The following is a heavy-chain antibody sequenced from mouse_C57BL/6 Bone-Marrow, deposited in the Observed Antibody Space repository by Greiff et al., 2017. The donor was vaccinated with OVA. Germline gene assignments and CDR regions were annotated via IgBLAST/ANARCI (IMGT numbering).Heavy chain of an antibody. CDR1: GYTFTDYY. CDR2: INPYNGGT. Sequence: VQLKQSGPVLVKPGASVKMSCKASGYTFTDYYMNWVKQSHGKSLEWIGVINPYNGGTSYNQKFKGKATLTVDKSSSTAYMELNSLTSEDSAVYYCARLGIITTVVAPCWGQGTTLTVSS. J-gene: IGHJ2*01. V-gene: IGHV1-19*01. D-gene: IGHD1-1*01. CDR3: ARLGIITTVVAPC.